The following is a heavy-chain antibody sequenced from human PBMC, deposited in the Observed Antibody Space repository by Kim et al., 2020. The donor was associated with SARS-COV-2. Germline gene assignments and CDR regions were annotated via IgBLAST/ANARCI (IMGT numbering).Heavy chain of an antibody. Sequence: LSLTCAASGFTFSSYEMNWVRQAPGKGLEWVSYISSSGSTIYYADSVKGRFTISRDNAKNSLYLQMNSLRAEDTAVYYCARDREGSYEGGFDYWGQGTLVTVSS. J-gene: IGHJ4*02. D-gene: IGHD1-26*01. CDR1: GFTFSSYE. V-gene: IGHV3-48*03. CDR2: ISSSGSTI. CDR3: ARDREGSYEGGFDY.